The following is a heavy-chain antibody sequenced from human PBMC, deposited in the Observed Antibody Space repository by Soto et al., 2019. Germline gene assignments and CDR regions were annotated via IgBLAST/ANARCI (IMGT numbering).Heavy chain of an antibody. CDR3: ARRYGGGFDY. Sequence: QVQLQESGPGLVKPSETLSLTCTVSGGSIRSYYWSWIRQPPGKGLEWIGYIYYSGSTNYTPSLKSRVTISVDTSKNQFSLKLSSVTAADTAVYSCARRYGGGFDYWGQGTLVTVSS. V-gene: IGHV4-59*08. CDR2: IYYSGST. CDR1: GGSIRSYY. J-gene: IGHJ4*02. D-gene: IGHD3-10*01.